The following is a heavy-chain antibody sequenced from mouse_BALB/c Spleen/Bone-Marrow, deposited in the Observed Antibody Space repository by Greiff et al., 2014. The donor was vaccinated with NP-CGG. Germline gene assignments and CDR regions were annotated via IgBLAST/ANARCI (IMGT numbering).Heavy chain of an antibody. Sequence: VQLKQSGAELVKPGASVKLSCTASGFNIKDTYIHWVKQRPEQGLEWIGRIDPANGNTKYDPKFQGKAPITADTSSNTAYLQLSSLTSEDTAVYYCAEITTAAYYGMDYWGQGTSVTVSS. CDR3: AEITTAAYYGMDY. CDR2: IDPANGNT. D-gene: IGHD1-2*01. CDR1: GFNIKDTY. V-gene: IGHV14-3*02. J-gene: IGHJ4*01.